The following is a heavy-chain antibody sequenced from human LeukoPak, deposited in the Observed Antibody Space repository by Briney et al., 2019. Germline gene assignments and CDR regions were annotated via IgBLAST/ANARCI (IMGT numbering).Heavy chain of an antibody. CDR1: GFAVSSNY. J-gene: IGHJ3*02. CDR2: FYRDGRT. CDR3: ARDTYYYDSSGYLGAFDI. Sequence: GGSLRLSCEASGFAVSSNYMSWVRQAPGKGLEWVSVFYRDGRTYYADSVKGRFTISRDNSKNTLYLQMHSMRAEDTAVYYCARDTYYYDSSGYLGAFDIWGQGTMVTVSS. V-gene: IGHV3-53*01. D-gene: IGHD3-22*01.